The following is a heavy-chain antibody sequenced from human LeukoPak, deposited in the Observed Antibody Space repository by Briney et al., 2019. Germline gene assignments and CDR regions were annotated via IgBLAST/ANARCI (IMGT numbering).Heavy chain of an antibody. CDR1: GGSISSSSYY. CDR3: ARLGDTAMVELPYFDY. Sequence: SETLSLTCTVSGGSISSSSYYWGWIRQPPGKGLEWIGSICYSGSTYYNPSLKSRVTISVDTSKNQFSLKLSSVTAADTAVYYCARLGDTAMVELPYFDYWGQGTLVTVSS. D-gene: IGHD5-18*01. J-gene: IGHJ4*02. CDR2: ICYSGST. V-gene: IGHV4-39*01.